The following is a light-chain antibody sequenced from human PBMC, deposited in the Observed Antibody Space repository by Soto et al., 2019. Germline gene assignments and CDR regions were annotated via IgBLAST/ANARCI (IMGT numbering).Light chain of an antibody. Sequence: QAVVTQDPSVNVSPGGTVTLTCASSTGAVTSGYYPNWFHQKPGQAPSPLIYSKSNKHSWTPARFSGSLLAGKAALTLSGVQNEDDSEYHFQLCYGGAVVFGGGTKLTVL. CDR1: TGAVTSGYY. CDR3: QLCYGGAVV. V-gene: IGLV7-43*01. J-gene: IGLJ2*01. CDR2: SKS.